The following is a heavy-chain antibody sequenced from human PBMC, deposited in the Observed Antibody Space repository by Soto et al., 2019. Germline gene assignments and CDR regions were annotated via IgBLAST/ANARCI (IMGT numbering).Heavy chain of an antibody. V-gene: IGHV3-15*01. Sequence: GGSLRLSCAASGFTFSNAWMTWVRQAPGKGLEWVGRIRSNSDGGTTDYAAPVGGRFTSSRDDSTNTVYLQMNSLKDEDTAVYYSTTTGTSDYWGQGTPVTVSS. CDR2: IRSNSDGGTT. D-gene: IGHD1-1*01. CDR1: GFTFSNAW. J-gene: IGHJ4*02. CDR3: TTTGTSDY.